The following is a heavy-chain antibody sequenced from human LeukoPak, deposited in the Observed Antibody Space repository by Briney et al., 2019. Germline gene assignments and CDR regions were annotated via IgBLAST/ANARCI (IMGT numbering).Heavy chain of an antibody. CDR1: GFTFGDYA. Sequence: GGSLRLSCTASGFTFGDYAMSWVRQAPGKGLEWVAFIGSKAYGGTTEYAASVKGRFTISRGDSKSIAYLQMNSLKTEDTAVYYCTGNLSSSWYYFDYWGQGTLVTVSS. CDR2: IGSKAYGGTT. J-gene: IGHJ4*02. D-gene: IGHD6-13*01. CDR3: TGNLSSSWYYFDY. V-gene: IGHV3-49*04.